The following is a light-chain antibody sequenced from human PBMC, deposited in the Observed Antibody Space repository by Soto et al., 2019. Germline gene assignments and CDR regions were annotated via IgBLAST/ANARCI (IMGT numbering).Light chain of an antibody. J-gene: IGKJ1*01. CDR3: QQSYSSPPT. V-gene: IGKV1-39*01. CDR1: QSISNH. Sequence: DIQMTQSPSSLSASVEDRVIITCRASQSISNHLNWYQQKPGKAPKLLIFAASSLQSGVPSRFSGSRSGPDFTLTISSLQPEDFATYYCQQSYSSPPTFGQATK. CDR2: AAS.